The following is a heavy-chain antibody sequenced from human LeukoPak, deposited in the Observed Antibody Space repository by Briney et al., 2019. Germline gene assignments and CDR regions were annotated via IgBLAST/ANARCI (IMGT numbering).Heavy chain of an antibody. D-gene: IGHD6-13*01. CDR3: ARKGAATDAANYFFYMDV. V-gene: IGHV4-34*01. CDR2: INHIGDI. J-gene: IGHJ6*03. CDR1: SGSFSNYF. Sequence: SETLALTCAVNSGSFSNYFWSWIRQPPGKGLEWIAEINHIGDINYNPSLESRVTISVDMSRNQFSLKLSSVTAADTAVYYCARKGAATDAANYFFYMDVWGKGTAVTVSS.